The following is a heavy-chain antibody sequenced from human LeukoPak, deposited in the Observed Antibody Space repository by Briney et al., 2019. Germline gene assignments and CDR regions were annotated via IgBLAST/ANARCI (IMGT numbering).Heavy chain of an antibody. J-gene: IGHJ4*02. V-gene: IGHV1-69*13. CDR2: IIPIFGTA. Sequence: AASVKVSCKASGGTFSSYAISWVRQAPGQGLEWMGGIIPIFGTANYAQKFQGRVTITADESTSTAYMELSSLRSEDTAVYYCARRWNYYGSGSYYNDVRFDYWGQGTLVTVSS. D-gene: IGHD3-10*01. CDR3: ARRWNYYGSGSYYNDVRFDY. CDR1: GGTFSSYA.